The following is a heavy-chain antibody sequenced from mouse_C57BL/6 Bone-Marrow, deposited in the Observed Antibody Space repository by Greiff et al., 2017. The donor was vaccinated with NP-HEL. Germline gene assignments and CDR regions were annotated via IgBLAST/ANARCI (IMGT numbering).Heavy chain of an antibody. Sequence: VQLQQSGTVLARPGASVKMSCKTSGYTFTSYWMHWVKQRPGPGLEWIGAIYPGNSDTSSNQKFKGKAKLTAVTSASTAYMELSSLTTEDSAVYYCTRGATTPYFDYWGQGTTLTVSS. D-gene: IGHD3-1*01. CDR1: GYTFTSYW. V-gene: IGHV1-5*01. CDR2: IYPGNSDT. J-gene: IGHJ2*01. CDR3: TRGATTPYFDY.